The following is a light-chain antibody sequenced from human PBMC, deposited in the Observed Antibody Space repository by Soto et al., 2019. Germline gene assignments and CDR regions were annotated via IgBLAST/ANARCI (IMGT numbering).Light chain of an antibody. J-gene: IGLJ1*01. Sequence: QSVLTQPRSVSGSPGQSVTISCTGSNXDVGAYKFVSWLQHNPGEAPKVMIYDVTQRPSGVPDRFSGTKSGNTASLTISGLQAEDGADYYCCSYAGSYTWVFGSGTKVTVL. V-gene: IGLV2-11*01. CDR1: NXDVGAYKF. CDR2: DVT. CDR3: CSYAGSYTWV.